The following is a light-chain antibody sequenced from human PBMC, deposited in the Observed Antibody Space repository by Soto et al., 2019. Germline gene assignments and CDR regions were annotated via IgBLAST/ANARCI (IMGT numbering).Light chain of an antibody. J-gene: IGLJ2*01. Sequence: QPVLTQSPSASASLGASVKLTCTLSNGHSNNAIAWHQQQPDKGPRFLMKLNSDGSHSKGDGIPDRFSGSSSGAERYLTISTLQSEDEADYYCQTWGTGMVFGGGTKVTVL. V-gene: IGLV4-69*01. CDR2: LNSDGSH. CDR1: NGHSNNA. CDR3: QTWGTGMV.